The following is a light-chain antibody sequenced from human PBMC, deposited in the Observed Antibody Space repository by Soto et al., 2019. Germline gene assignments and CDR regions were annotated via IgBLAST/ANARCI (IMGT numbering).Light chain of an antibody. V-gene: IGKV1-5*01. Sequence: DIQMTQSPSTLSASVGDRVTITCRASQSISSWLAWYQQKPGKAPKLLIYDASSLESGVPSRFSGSGSGTEFTLTISSLQPDDFATYYCQQYNSYPWTFGPRTKV. CDR3: QQYNSYPWT. CDR2: DAS. CDR1: QSISSW. J-gene: IGKJ1*01.